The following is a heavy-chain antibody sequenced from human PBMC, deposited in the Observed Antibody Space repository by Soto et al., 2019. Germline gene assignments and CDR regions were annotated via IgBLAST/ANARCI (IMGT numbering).Heavy chain of an antibody. Sequence: QVQLVQSGSEVKKPGSSVKVSCKASGGSFSSNPLSWVRQAPGQGLEWMAGIIPIFATVHYAQKFQGRVTITADESTSTAYMELTSLRSEDTAVYFCARGGRGYSLAPRYYFDYWGRGTLVTVSS. J-gene: IGHJ4*02. CDR3: ARGGRGYSLAPRYYFDY. V-gene: IGHV1-69*01. CDR2: IIPIFATV. D-gene: IGHD5-18*01. CDR1: GGSFSSNP.